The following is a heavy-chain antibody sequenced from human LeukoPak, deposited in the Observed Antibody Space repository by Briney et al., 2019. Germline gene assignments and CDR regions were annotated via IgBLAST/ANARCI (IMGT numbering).Heavy chain of an antibody. CDR1: GFTFSSYG. Sequence: GGSLRLSCAASGFTFSSYGMHWVRQAPGKGLEWVAVISYDGSNKYYADSVKGRFIISRDNAKNTLYLQMNSLRAEDTAVYYCARAQTLTGDRTLPDFWGQGTLVTVSS. J-gene: IGHJ4*02. D-gene: IGHD7-27*01. CDR2: ISYDGSNK. V-gene: IGHV3-30*03. CDR3: ARAQTLTGDRTLPDF.